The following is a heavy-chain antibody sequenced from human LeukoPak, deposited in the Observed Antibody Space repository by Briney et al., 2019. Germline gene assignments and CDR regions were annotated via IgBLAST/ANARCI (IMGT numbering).Heavy chain of an antibody. CDR2: ISAYNGNT. CDR1: GYTFTSYG. D-gene: IGHD3-22*01. Sequence: GASVKVPCKASGYTFTSYGISWVRQAPGQGLEWMGWISAYNGNTNYAQKLQGRVTMTTDTSTSTAYMELRSLRSDDTAVYYCARVGYYYDSSGYLRGYYYGMDVWGQGTTVTVSS. J-gene: IGHJ6*02. CDR3: ARVGYYYDSSGYLRGYYYGMDV. V-gene: IGHV1-18*01.